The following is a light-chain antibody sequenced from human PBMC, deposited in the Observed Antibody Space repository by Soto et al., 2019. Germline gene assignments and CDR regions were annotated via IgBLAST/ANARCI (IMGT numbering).Light chain of an antibody. CDR3: QNFDSAPQT. J-gene: IGKJ1*01. CDR1: QGIRHY. V-gene: IGKV1-27*01. Sequence: DIQMTQSPSSLSASVGGRVTITCRASQGIRHYLAWYQQKPGKVPKLLISEASNLRSGVPSRFRGGGSGTEFTLTISSLQPEDVATYYCQNFDSAPQTFGQGTKVDSK. CDR2: EAS.